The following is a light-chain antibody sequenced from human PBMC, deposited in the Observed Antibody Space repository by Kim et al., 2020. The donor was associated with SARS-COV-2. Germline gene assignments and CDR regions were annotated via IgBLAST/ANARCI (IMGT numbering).Light chain of an antibody. V-gene: IGKV3-20*01. J-gene: IGKJ2*01. CDR1: QSVSSSY. Sequence: LSPGEGATLSCRASQSVSSSYLAWYQQKPGQAPRLLIYGASSRSTGIPDRFSGSGSGTDFTLTISRLEPEDFAVYYCQQYGSSPYTFGQGTKLEI. CDR3: QQYGSSPYT. CDR2: GAS.